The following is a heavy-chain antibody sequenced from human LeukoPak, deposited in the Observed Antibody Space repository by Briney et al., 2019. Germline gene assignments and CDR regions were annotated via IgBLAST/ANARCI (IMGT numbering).Heavy chain of an antibody. CDR1: GGSFSGYY. J-gene: IGHJ1*01. V-gene: IGHV4-34*01. Sequence: SETLSLTCAVYGGSFSGYYWSWIRQPPGKGLEWIGEINHSGSTNYNPSLKSRVTISVDTSKNQFSLKLSSVTAADTAVYYCVRGPTFYDILTGYYKHQYFQHWGQGTLVTVSS. CDR2: INHSGST. CDR3: VRGPTFYDILTGYYKHQYFQH. D-gene: IGHD3-9*01.